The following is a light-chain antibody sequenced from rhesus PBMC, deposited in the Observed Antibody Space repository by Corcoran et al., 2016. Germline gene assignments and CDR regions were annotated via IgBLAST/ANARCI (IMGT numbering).Light chain of an antibody. V-gene: IGLV2-32*02. J-gene: IGLJ6*01. CDR3: SSYAGSNIFDV. Sequence: QAALTQPRSVSGSPGQSVTISCTGTSSDIGGYNYVSWYQQHPGTAPKLMIYEVSKRPSGVSDRFSGSKSGNTASLTISGLQAEDEADYYCSSYAGSNIFDVFGSGTKLTVL. CDR1: SSDIGGYNY. CDR2: EVS.